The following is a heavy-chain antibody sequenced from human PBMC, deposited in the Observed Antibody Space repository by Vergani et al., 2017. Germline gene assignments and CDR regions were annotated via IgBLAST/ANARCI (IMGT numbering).Heavy chain of an antibody. Sequence: QVQLQQWGAGLLKPSETLSLTCAVSGGSISSHYWSWIRQPPGKGLEWIGEINHSGSTNYNPSLKSRVTISVDTSKNQFSLKLSSVTAADTAVYYCARWTGSRYCTNGVCRNYFDYWGQGTLVTVSS. CDR3: ARWTGSRYCTNGVCRNYFDY. CDR1: GGSISSHY. CDR2: INHSGST. D-gene: IGHD2-8*01. J-gene: IGHJ4*02. V-gene: IGHV4-34*01.